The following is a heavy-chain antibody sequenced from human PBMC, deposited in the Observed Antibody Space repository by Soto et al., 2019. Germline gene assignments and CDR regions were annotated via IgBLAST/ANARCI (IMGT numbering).Heavy chain of an antibody. Sequence: QVQLVESGGGLVKPGGSLRLSCAASGFTFSDYHMGWIRQAPGRALEWISYISPNGDITHYPESMKGRVTISRDNGKKSLYLQVSNLRAEDTAVYYCTSLPHYWGQGILVTVSS. J-gene: IGHJ4*02. V-gene: IGHV3-11*01. CDR2: ISPNGDIT. CDR3: TSLPHY. CDR1: GFTFSDYH.